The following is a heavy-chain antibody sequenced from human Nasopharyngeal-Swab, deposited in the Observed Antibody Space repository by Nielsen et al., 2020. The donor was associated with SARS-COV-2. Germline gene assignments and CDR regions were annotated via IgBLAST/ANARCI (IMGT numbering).Heavy chain of an antibody. CDR3: ARGLLWFGEAPFDY. Sequence: SETLSLTCTVSGCSISSGSYYWIWIRQPAGKGLEWIGRIYTSGSTNYNPSLKSRVTISVDTSKNQFSLKLSSVTAADTAVYYCARGLLWFGEAPFDYWGQGTLVTVSS. D-gene: IGHD3-10*01. J-gene: IGHJ4*02. CDR2: IYTSGST. V-gene: IGHV4-61*02. CDR1: GCSISSGSYY.